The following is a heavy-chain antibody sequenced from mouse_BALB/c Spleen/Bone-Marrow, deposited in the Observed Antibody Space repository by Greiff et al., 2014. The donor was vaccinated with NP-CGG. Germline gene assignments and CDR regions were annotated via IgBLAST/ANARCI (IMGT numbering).Heavy chain of an antibody. CDR1: GYTFTSYW. Sequence: SGAELARPGASVKLSCKASGYTFTSYWMQWLKQRPGQGLEWIGAIYPGDGDTRYTQKFKGKATLTADKSSSTAYMQLSSLASEDSAVYYCASQGDYGSFDYWVQGTTLTVSS. CDR2: IYPGDGDT. J-gene: IGHJ2*01. CDR3: ASQGDYGSFDY. D-gene: IGHD1-1*02. V-gene: IGHV1-87*01.